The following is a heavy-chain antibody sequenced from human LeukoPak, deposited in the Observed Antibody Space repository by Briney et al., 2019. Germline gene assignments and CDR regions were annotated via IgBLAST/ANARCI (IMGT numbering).Heavy chain of an antibody. CDR1: GFTFTTYW. J-gene: IGHJ4*02. CDR3: TRSPSLGGNYWGFGY. CDR2: LSPDGSSS. V-gene: IGHV3-74*01. Sequence: GGSLRLSCAASGFTFTTYWMHWVRQAPGKGLVWVSRLSPDGSSSIYADSVKGRFTVSRDNAKNTLYLQMNSLRAEDTAVYYCTRSPSLGGNYWGFGYWGQGTLVTVSS. D-gene: IGHD1-26*01.